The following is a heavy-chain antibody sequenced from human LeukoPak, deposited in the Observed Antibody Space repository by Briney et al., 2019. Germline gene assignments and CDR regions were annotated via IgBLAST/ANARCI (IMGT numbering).Heavy chain of an antibody. D-gene: IGHD6-13*01. CDR3: ARVGSSLDY. CDR2: IRSSGSPM. CDR1: GFTFSSYS. J-gene: IGHJ4*02. V-gene: IGHV3-48*01. Sequence: GGSLRLSCAASGFTFSSYSMNWVRQAPGKGLEWVSNIRSSGSPMYYADSAKGRFTISRDNAKNSLYLQMDSLRAEDTAVYYCARVGSSLDYWGQGTLVTVSS.